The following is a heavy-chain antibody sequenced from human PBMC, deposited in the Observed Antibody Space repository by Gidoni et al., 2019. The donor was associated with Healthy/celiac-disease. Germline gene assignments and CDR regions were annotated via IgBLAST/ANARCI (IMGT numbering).Heavy chain of an antibody. CDR2: ISSSGSTI. CDR1: GFTFSDYY. Sequence: QVQLVESGGGLVKPGGSLRVSCAAAGFTFSDYYMSWISQAPGKVLGWVSYISSSGSTIYYADSVKGRFTISRDNAKNSLYLQMNSLRAEDTAVYYCARDPDCSGGSCYWGPYYFDYWGQGTLVTVSS. V-gene: IGHV3-11*01. J-gene: IGHJ4*02. D-gene: IGHD2-15*01. CDR3: ARDPDCSGGSCYWGPYYFDY.